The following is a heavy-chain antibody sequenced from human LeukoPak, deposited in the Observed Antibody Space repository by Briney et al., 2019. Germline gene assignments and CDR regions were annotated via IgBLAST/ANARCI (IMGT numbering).Heavy chain of an antibody. J-gene: IGHJ4*02. CDR3: ARGMGTNYYFDY. D-gene: IGHD5-24*01. CDR1: GGSISSSSYY. Sequence: PSETLSLTCTVSGGSISSSSYYWGWIRQPPGKGLEWIGYIYHSGSTYYNPSLKSRVTISVDRSKNQFSLKLSSVTAADTAVYYCARGMGTNYYFDYWGQGTLVTVSS. V-gene: IGHV4-39*07. CDR2: IYHSGST.